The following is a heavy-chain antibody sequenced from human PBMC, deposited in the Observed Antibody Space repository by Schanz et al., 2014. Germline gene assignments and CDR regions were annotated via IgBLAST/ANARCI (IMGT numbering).Heavy chain of an antibody. CDR2: ISGTGTKT. D-gene: IGHD2-15*01. Sequence: DVQLVESGGGLAQPGGSLRLSCVASGFMFTKYAMNWVRQAPGKGLEWVSGISGTGTKTYYADSVKSRFTISRDNSKTTVSLQLSSLRADDTALYYCAKDIGGAVAAPVYDSWGQGTLVTVSS. CDR3: AKDIGGAVAAPVYDS. CDR1: GFMFTKYA. V-gene: IGHV3-23*04. J-gene: IGHJ4*02.